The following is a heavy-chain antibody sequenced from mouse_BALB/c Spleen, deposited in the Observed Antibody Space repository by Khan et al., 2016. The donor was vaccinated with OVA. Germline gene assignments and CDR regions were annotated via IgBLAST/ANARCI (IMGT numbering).Heavy chain of an antibody. D-gene: IGHD1-3*01. CDR2: IWAGGST. CDR3: ARAFYNGAWFAY. Sequence: QVQLKESGPGLVAPSQTLSITCTVSGFSLSHYGVHWVRQSPGKGLEWLGVIWAGGSTNHNSALMSRLSISKDNSKSQVFLKMNSLQTDDTAMYYCARAFYNGAWFAYWGQGTLVTVSA. V-gene: IGHV2-9*02. J-gene: IGHJ3*01. CDR1: GFSLSHYG.